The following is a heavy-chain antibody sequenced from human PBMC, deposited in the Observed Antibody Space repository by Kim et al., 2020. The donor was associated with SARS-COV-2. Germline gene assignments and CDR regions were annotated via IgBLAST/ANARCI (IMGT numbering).Heavy chain of an antibody. Sequence: SLKGRVTISVDTSQTQFSLKLSSVTAADTAVYYCARGDTIFGVVINAFDIWGQGTMVTVSS. CDR3: ARGDTIFGVVINAFDI. V-gene: IGHV4-31*02. D-gene: IGHD3-3*01. J-gene: IGHJ3*02.